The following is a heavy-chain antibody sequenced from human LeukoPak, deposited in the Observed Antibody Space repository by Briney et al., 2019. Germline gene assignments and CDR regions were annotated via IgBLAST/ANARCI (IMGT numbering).Heavy chain of an antibody. CDR1: GFTFSSYS. Sequence: GGALRLSCAASGFTFSSYSMNWVRKAPGKSVESVSSISSSTSYIYYADSVKGRFTISRDKAKNSLYLQMNSLRAEDTVVFHCEGGIRYFDWLLSWGQGTLVTVSS. CDR3: EGGIRYFDWLLS. V-gene: IGHV3-21*01. D-gene: IGHD3-9*01. J-gene: IGHJ5*02. CDR2: ISSSTSYI.